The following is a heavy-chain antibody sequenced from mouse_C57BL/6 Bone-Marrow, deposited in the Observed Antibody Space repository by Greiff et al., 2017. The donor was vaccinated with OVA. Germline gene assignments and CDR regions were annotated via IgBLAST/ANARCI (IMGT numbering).Heavy chain of an antibody. CDR2: IYPGDGDT. CDR1: VYAFSSYW. D-gene: IGHD3-2*02. V-gene: IGHV1-80*01. CDR3: ARSKTAQASWFAY. J-gene: IGHJ3*01. Sequence: VQLQQSGAELVKPGASVKISCKASVYAFSSYWMNWVKQRPGKGLEWIGQIYPGDGDTNYNGKFKGKATLTADKSSSTAYMQLSSLTSEDSAVYFCARSKTAQASWFAYWGQGTLVTVSA.